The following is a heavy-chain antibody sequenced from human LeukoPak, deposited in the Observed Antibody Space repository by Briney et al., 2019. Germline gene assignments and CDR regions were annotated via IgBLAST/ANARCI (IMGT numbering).Heavy chain of an antibody. J-gene: IGHJ4*02. CDR2: ISAYNGKT. CDR3: ARDGKQQLGFDY. CDR1: GYTFTIYG. V-gene: IGHV1-18*01. D-gene: IGHD6-13*01. Sequence: ASVTVSFTASGYTFTIYGISWVRQAPGQGLEWMGWISAYNGKTNHAQNFQGRVTMTTDTSTSTAYMELRSLRSDDTAVYYCARDGKQQLGFDYWGQGTLVTVSS.